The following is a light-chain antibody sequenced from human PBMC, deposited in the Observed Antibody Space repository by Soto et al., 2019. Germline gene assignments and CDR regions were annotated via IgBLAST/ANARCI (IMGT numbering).Light chain of an antibody. CDR1: QSIRNF. V-gene: IGKV3-11*01. CDR2: DAS. Sequence: EIVLTQSPATLSSSPGERATLSCRASQSIRNFLAWYQQKPGQAPRLLISDASNRATGVPARFSGSGSGTDFTLIISSLEPEDFAVYYCQQLSNWPRTFGQGTKVDIK. CDR3: QQLSNWPRT. J-gene: IGKJ1*01.